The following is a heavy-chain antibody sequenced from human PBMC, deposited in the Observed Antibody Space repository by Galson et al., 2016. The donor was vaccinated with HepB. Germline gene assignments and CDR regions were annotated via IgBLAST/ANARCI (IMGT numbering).Heavy chain of an antibody. D-gene: IGHD3-16*01. CDR2: IDASGSI. Sequence: ILSLTCTVSGASISSGGYYWNWIRQPAGRGLEWIGRIDASGSIYYSPSLKSRVSISIDTSKKQVSLKLSSATAADTAVYYCAKGNQRLTTVVGVQTTYYYGMDVWGKGTTVTVSS. V-gene: IGHV4-61*02. CDR3: AKGNQRLTTVVGVQTTYYYGMDV. CDR1: GASISSGGYY. J-gene: IGHJ6*04.